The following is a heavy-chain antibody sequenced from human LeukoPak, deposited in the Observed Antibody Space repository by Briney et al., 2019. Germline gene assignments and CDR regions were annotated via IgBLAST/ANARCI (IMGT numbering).Heavy chain of an antibody. V-gene: IGHV3-21*01. CDR3: ARQVSGYGSGSFYFDY. CDR2: ISATSSYI. CDR1: GFIFSTYG. J-gene: IGHJ4*02. D-gene: IGHD3-10*01. Sequence: GGSLRLSCAASGFIFSTYGMNWVRQAPGKGLEWVSSISATSSYIYYADSVKGRFTISRDNARNSVSLQMNSLRAEDTAVYYCARQVSGYGSGSFYFDYWGQGMLVTVSS.